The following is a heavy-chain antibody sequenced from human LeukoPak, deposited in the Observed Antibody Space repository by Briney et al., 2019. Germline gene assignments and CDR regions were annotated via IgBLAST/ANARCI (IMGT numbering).Heavy chain of an antibody. J-gene: IGHJ4*02. CDR2: IYYSGST. Sequence: TSETLSLTCTVSGGSISSGGYYWSWIRQHPGKGLEWIGYIYYSGSTYYNPSLKSRVTISVDTSKSQFSLKLSSVTAADTAVYYCARVEEDYYDSSGYYLGYWGQGTLVTVSS. V-gene: IGHV4-31*03. CDR1: GGSISSGGYY. D-gene: IGHD3-22*01. CDR3: ARVEEDYYDSSGYYLGY.